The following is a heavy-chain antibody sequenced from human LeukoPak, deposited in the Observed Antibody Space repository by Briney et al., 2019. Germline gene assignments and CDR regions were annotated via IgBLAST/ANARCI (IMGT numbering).Heavy chain of an antibody. J-gene: IGHJ4*02. Sequence: GGSLRLSCAASGFSFTTAWMVWVRQAPGKGLQWIGRIKANIDGGSTDLAAPVKGRFSISRDDSTNTVYLQMNSLNSDDTAVYYCTTDFSHFDFSSGFYSYWGQGSLVTVSS. CDR3: TTDFSHFDFSSGFYSY. V-gene: IGHV3-15*01. CDR1: GFSFTTAW. CDR2: IKANIDGGST. D-gene: IGHD3-3*01.